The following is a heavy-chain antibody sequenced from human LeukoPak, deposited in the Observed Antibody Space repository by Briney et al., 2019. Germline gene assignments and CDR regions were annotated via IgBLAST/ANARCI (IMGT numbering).Heavy chain of an antibody. CDR1: GGSISSSSYY. Sequence: PSETLSLTCTVSGGSISSSSYYWGWIRQPPGKGLEWIGSIYYSGSTYYNPSLKSRVTISVDTSKNQFSLKLSSVTAADTAVYYCARSCSSPTKWIQLWSKTCYDCWGQGTLVTVSS. D-gene: IGHD5-18*01. V-gene: IGHV4-39*01. CDR2: IYYSGST. CDR3: ARSCSSPTKWIQLWSKTCYDC. J-gene: IGHJ4*02.